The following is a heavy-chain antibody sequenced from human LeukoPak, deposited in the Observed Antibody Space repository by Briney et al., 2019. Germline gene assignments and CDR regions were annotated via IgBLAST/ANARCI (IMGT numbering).Heavy chain of an antibody. Sequence: PGGSLRLSCAASGLTFSDSAMHWVRQAPGKGLEWVALIWADGNNKYYVDSLKGRFTISRDNSQNTLYLQMNSLRAEDTAVYYCARESTLREFDYWGQGTLVTVSS. CDR3: ARESTLREFDY. CDR2: IWADGNNK. CDR1: GLTFSDSA. J-gene: IGHJ4*02. D-gene: IGHD4-17*01. V-gene: IGHV3-33*01.